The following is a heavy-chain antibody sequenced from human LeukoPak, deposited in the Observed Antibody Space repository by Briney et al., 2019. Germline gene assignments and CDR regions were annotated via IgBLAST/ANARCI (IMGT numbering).Heavy chain of an antibody. CDR2: FDTGFGT. Sequence: HSRGSLRLSCAASGFTFSTASLHWVRQAPGRGLEWVSAFDTGFGTYYPDSLRGRFTISRDNSKNTLFLQMNSLRAEDTAVYYCARSSGWWSLDYWGQGTLVTVSS. CDR1: GFTFSTAS. V-gene: IGHV3-23*01. D-gene: IGHD6-19*01. CDR3: ARSSGWWSLDY. J-gene: IGHJ4*02.